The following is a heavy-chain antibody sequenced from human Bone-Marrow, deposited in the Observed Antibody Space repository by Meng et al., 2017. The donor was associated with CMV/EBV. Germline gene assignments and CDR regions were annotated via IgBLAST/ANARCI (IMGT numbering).Heavy chain of an antibody. CDR2: ISGSNRYI. V-gene: IGHV3-21*06. J-gene: IGHJ6*02. D-gene: IGHD2-2*01. Sequence: GGSLRLSCAASGFTFSSYSLNWVRQSPGKGLEWVSSISGSNRYINYAESVRGRFTVSRDNAKNSLSLQMNSLRGDDTAVYYCTRVDCSGPSCHLRPFDIWGQGTTVTVYS. CDR1: GFTFSSYS. CDR3: TRVDCSGPSCHLRPFDI.